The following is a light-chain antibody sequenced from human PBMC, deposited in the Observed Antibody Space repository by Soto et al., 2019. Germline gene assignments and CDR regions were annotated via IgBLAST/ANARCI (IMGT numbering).Light chain of an antibody. Sequence: IVLTQSAATMSVSAGRRAILSCRASQSVKTFLVWYQQRPGQAPRLLIYDASHRAAGIPARFSGSGFGTDFTHTIRSLEPEDAAVYSCQQRSNWPPITFGQGTRLEIK. J-gene: IGKJ5*01. V-gene: IGKV3-11*01. CDR2: DAS. CDR3: QQRSNWPPIT. CDR1: QSVKTF.